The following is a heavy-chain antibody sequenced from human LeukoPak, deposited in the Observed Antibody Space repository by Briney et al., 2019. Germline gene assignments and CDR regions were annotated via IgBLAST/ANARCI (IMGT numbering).Heavy chain of an antibody. D-gene: IGHD6-19*01. J-gene: IGHJ4*02. V-gene: IGHV1-24*01. CDR1: GYTLTELS. CDR3: ATRLLYSSGWYFDY. CDR2: FDPEDGET. Sequence: GASVKVSCKVSGYTLTELSMHWVRQAPGKGLEWMGGFDPEDGETIYAQKFQGRVTMTEDISTDTAYMELSSLRSEDTAVYYSATRLLYSSGWYFDYWGQGTLVTVSS.